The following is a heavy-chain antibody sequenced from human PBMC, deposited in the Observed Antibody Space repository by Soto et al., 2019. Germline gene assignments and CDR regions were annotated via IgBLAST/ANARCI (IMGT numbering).Heavy chain of an antibody. D-gene: IGHD6-19*01. V-gene: IGHV1-8*01. CDR1: GYTFTSYD. CDR2: MNPNSGNT. J-gene: IGHJ6*03. CDR3: ASASAAAVAATPHYYYYMDV. Sequence: QVQLVQSGAEVKKPGASVKVSCKASGYTFTSYDINWVRQATGQGLEWMGWMNPNSGNTGYAQKFQGRVTMTRNTSISTAYKELSSLRSEDTAVYYCASASAAAVAATPHYYYYMDVWGKGTTVTVSS.